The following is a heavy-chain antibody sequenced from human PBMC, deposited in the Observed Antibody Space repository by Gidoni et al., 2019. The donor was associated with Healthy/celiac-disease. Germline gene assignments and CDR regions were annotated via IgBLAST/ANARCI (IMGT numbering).Heavy chain of an antibody. D-gene: IGHD5-12*01. V-gene: IGHV4-39*01. CDR2: IYYSGST. Sequence: DGLEWIGSIYYSGSTYYNPSLKSRVTISVDTSKNQFSLKLSSVTAADTAVYYCASLLYSGYHYPTFDYWGQGTLVTVSS. CDR3: ASLLYSGYHYPTFDY. J-gene: IGHJ4*02.